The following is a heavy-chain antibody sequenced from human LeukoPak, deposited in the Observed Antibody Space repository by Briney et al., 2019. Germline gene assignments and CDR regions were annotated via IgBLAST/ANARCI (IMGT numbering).Heavy chain of an antibody. Sequence: ASVKVSCKASGCTFTSYGISWVRQAPGQGLEWMGWISAYNGNTNYAQKLQGRVTMTTDTSTSTAYMELRSLRSDDTAVYYCARPSSGTGYMDVWGKGTTVTVSS. CDR1: GCTFTSYG. J-gene: IGHJ6*03. D-gene: IGHD3-10*01. CDR2: ISAYNGNT. V-gene: IGHV1-18*01. CDR3: ARPSSGTGYMDV.